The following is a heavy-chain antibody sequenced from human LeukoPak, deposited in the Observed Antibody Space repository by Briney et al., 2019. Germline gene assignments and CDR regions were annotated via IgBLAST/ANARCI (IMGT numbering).Heavy chain of an antibody. J-gene: IGHJ4*02. Sequence: PGGSLRLSCAASGFAFSDYYMSWIRQAPGKGLEWVAYIRSGDSYTNYADSVKGRFTISRDNAKNSLYLYIDSLRVEDTAVYYCARERGIAAELVRWYFDYWGQGTLVTVSS. CDR1: GFAFSDYY. D-gene: IGHD6-13*01. V-gene: IGHV3-11*06. CDR2: IRSGDSYT. CDR3: ARERGIAAELVRWYFDY.